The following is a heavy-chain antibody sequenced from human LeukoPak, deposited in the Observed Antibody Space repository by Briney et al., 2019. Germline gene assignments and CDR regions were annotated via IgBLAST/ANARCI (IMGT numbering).Heavy chain of an antibody. CDR2: FDPEDGET. V-gene: IGHV1-24*01. Sequence: GASVKVSCKVSGYTLTELSMHWVRQAPGKGLEWMGGFDPEDGETIYAQKFQGRVTMTEDTSTDTAYMELSSLRSEDTAVYYCARDRALERSRVSMPAGDYWGQGTLVTVSS. CDR1: GYTLTELS. CDR3: ARDRALERSRVSMPAGDY. J-gene: IGHJ4*02. D-gene: IGHD3-3*01.